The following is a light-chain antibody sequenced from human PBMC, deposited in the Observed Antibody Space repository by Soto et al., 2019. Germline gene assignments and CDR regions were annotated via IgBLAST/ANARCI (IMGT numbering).Light chain of an antibody. CDR3: TSYTGSNIWV. Sequence: QSALTQPPSASGSPGQSVTISCTGTSSDVGACKYVSWYQQYPGKAPKLMIYEVNKRPSGVPDRFSGSKSGNTASLTVSGLQAEDEADYYCTSYTGSNIWVFGGGTKLTVL. J-gene: IGLJ3*02. V-gene: IGLV2-8*01. CDR1: SSDVGACKY. CDR2: EVN.